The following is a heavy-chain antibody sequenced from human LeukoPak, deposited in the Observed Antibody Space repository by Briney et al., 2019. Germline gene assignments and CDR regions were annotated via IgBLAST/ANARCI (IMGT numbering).Heavy chain of an antibody. CDR1: GGSFSGYY. CDR3: ARLNHIAAAGSGYFDY. D-gene: IGHD6-13*01. Sequence: PSETLSLTCAVYGGSFSGYYWSWIRQPPGKGLEWIGEINHSGSTNYNPSLKSRVTISVDTSKNQFSLKLSSVTAAGTAVYYCARLNHIAAAGSGYFDYWGQGTLVTVSS. J-gene: IGHJ4*02. CDR2: INHSGST. V-gene: IGHV4-34*01.